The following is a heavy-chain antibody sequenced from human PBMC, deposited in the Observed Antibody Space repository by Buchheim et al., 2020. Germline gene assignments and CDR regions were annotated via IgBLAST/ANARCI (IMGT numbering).Heavy chain of an antibody. CDR3: ARGQYASSWGEIDY. D-gene: IGHD3-16*01. V-gene: IGHV4-4*02. CDR1: GDSIGSSHW. J-gene: IGHJ4*02. CDR2: IYRSGTT. Sequence: QVQLQESGPGLVKPSGTLSLSCAVSGDSIGSSHWWTWVRQPPGKGLEWIGEIYRSGTTNYSPSLKSRVTMSADESKNQFSLKLTSVTAADTAVYYCARGQYASSWGEIDYWGQGTL.